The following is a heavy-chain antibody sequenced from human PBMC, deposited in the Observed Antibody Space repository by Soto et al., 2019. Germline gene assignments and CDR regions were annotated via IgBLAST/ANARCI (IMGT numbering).Heavy chain of an antibody. V-gene: IGHV1-69*18. CDR1: GDTFSGYP. CDR3: AGDGGFGELKY. J-gene: IGHJ4*02. D-gene: IGHD3-10*01. CDR2: IIPVFGTT. Sequence: QVQLVQSGAELKKPGSSVKVSCKASGDTFSGYPINWGRQAPGEGLEWMGRIIPVFGTTNDAQRFEGRVTFTADESTNTAYMELRGLLSEDTAVYYCAGDGGFGELKYWGPGTLVTVSS.